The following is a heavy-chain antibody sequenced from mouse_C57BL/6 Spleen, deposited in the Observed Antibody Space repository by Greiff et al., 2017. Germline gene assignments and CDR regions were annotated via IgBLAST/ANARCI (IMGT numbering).Heavy chain of an antibody. V-gene: IGHV5-4*03. Sequence: EVKLVESGGGLVKPGGSLKLSCAASGFTFSSYAMSWVRQTPEKRLEWVATISDGGSYTYYPDNVKGRFTISRDNAKNNLYLQMSHLKSEDTAMYYCARGLLWQLRGDYAMDCWGQGTSVTVSS. D-gene: IGHD2-1*01. J-gene: IGHJ4*01. CDR1: GFTFSSYA. CDR2: ISDGGSYT. CDR3: ARGLLWQLRGDYAMDC.